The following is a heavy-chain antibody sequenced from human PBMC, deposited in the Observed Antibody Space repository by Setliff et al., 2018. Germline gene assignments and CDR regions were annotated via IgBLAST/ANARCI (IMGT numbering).Heavy chain of an antibody. CDR3: AKEHVVISFVNNVHHHYGMDV. D-gene: IGHD2-21*01. Sequence: SETLSLTCTVSGDSISRDTYYWNWIRQPAGKGLEWIGRIYTSGSTNYNPSLKSRVTISLDTSKNHFSLRMTSVTAADTAVYFCAKEHVVISFVNNVHHHYGMDVWGQGTTVTVS. CDR1: GDSISRDTYY. J-gene: IGHJ6*02. CDR2: IYTSGST. V-gene: IGHV4-61*02.